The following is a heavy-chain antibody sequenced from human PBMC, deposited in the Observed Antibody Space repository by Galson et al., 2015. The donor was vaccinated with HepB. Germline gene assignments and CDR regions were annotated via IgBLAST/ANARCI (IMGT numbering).Heavy chain of an antibody. Sequence: SVKVPCKASGYTFTRFALNWVRQAPGQGLEWMGWINTNTGNPTYAQGFTGRFVFSLDTSVSTAYLQISSLKADDTAVYYCARDGSGSHRYGMDVWGQGTTVTVSS. CDR3: ARDGSGSHRYGMDV. CDR1: GYTFTRFA. D-gene: IGHD1-26*01. CDR2: INTNTGNP. V-gene: IGHV7-4-1*02. J-gene: IGHJ6*02.